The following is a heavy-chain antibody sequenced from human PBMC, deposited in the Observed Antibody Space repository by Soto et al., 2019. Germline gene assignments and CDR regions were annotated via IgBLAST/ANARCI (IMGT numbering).Heavy chain of an antibody. Sequence: EVQLVESGGGLVQPGGSLRLSCAASGFTFSSYWMHWVRQAPGKGLVSVSRINSDGSSTFYADSVKGRFTISRDNAKNTLYLQMNSLRAEDTAVYYCASSLLTPFDYWGQGTLVTVSS. CDR2: INSDGSST. CDR1: GFTFSSYW. D-gene: IGHD7-27*01. J-gene: IGHJ4*02. V-gene: IGHV3-74*01. CDR3: ASSLLTPFDY.